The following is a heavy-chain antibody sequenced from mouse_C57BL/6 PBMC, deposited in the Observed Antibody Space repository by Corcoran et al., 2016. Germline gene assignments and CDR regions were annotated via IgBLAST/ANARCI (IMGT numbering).Heavy chain of an antibody. CDR3: ARSRYYGSREAWAMDY. D-gene: IGHD1-1*01. CDR1: GYTFTNYW. Sequence: QVQLQQSGAELVRPGTSVKMSCKASGYTFTNYWIGWAKQRPGHGLEWIGDIYPGGGYTNYNEKFKGKATLTADKSSSTAYMQFSSLTSEDSAIYYCARSRYYGSREAWAMDYWGQGTSVTVSS. J-gene: IGHJ4*01. CDR2: IYPGGGYT. V-gene: IGHV1-63*01.